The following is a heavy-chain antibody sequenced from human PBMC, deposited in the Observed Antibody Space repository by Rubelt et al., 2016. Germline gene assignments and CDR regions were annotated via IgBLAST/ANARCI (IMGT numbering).Heavy chain of an antibody. D-gene: IGHD2-21*01. CDR2: IYYSGST. V-gene: IGHV4-39*07. J-gene: IGHJ4*02. CDR1: GGSISSNDFY. CDR3: ASQLGIAPPHFDY. Sequence: QLQLQESGPGLVKPSETLSLTCSVSGGSISSNDFYWGWIRPPPGKGLEWIGSIYYSGSTYYNPSLHSRVTITGDTSKNQLSLRLTALTAADTAVYHWASQLGIAPPHFDYWGQGTLVTVSS.